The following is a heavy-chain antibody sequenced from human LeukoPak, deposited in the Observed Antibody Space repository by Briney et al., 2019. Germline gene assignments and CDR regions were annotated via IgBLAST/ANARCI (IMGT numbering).Heavy chain of an antibody. D-gene: IGHD3-22*01. CDR2: IHPSGML. Sequence: RSQTLSLTCTVSGASFSSGDQFWNWIRQSPGKGLEWIGSIHPSGMLYNNPSLESRVTISIDTSKNQFSLNLNFVTAADTAVYFCSRGLDSRKLGYWGQGTLVTVSS. CDR1: GASFSSGDQF. CDR3: SRGLDSRKLGY. V-gene: IGHV4-31*03. J-gene: IGHJ4*02.